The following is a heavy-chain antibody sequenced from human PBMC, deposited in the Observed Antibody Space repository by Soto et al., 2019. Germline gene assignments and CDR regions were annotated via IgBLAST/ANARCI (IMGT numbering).Heavy chain of an antibody. Sequence: QLHLVQSGAVVKKPGASVTVSCSASGYPVTAYYMHWVRQAPGRGLEWMGGINPATGAAKYTQTFRGRGTMTRDTSTSTVFMELSGLTSGDTAVFYWARGGGVGVAGSAAFDMWGQGTLVTVSS. J-gene: IGHJ3*02. D-gene: IGHD3-3*01. V-gene: IGHV1-2*02. CDR2: INPATGAA. CDR3: ARGGGVGVAGSAAFDM. CDR1: GYPVTAYY.